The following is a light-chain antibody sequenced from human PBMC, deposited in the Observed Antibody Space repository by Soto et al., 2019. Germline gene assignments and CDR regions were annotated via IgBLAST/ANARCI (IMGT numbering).Light chain of an antibody. V-gene: IGKV3-20*01. Sequence: EIVLTQYPGTLSLSPGERATLSFSSSQSVSSSYLAWYQQKPGQAPRLLIYGASSRATGIPDRFSGSGSGTDFTLTISRLEPEDFAVYYCQQYGSSPGTFGGGTKVDIK. CDR2: GAS. CDR3: QQYGSSPGT. CDR1: QSVSSSY. J-gene: IGKJ4*01.